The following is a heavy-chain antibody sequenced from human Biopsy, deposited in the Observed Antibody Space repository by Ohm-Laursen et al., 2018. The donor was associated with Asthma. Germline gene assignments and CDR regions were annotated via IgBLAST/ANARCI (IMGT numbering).Heavy chain of an antibody. CDR2: IYYSGTT. CDR1: SGSGGYMRSGNYY. CDR3: VRGSSSWHHGPFHYYYGLDV. D-gene: IGHD6-13*01. J-gene: IGHJ6*02. Sequence: GTLFLTCSLSSGSGGYMRSGNYYWGWIRQPPGKGLEWIGSIYYSGTTYYNPSLGSRVTMSADTSKNQFSLKLTSVTAADTAVYYCVRGSSSWHHGPFHYYYGLDVWGQGTTATVSS. V-gene: IGHV4-39*01.